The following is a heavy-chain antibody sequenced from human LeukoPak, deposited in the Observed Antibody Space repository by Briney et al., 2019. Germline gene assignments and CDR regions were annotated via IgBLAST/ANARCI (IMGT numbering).Heavy chain of an antibody. CDR1: GFTFSSSS. CDR3: ARGASYTRSSVGFDY. D-gene: IGHD6-6*01. J-gene: IGHJ4*02. Sequence: GGSLRLSCAASGFTFSSSSMNWVRQAPGKGLEWVSYISSSSSTIYYADSVKGRFTISRDNAKNSLYLQMNSLRAEDTAVYYCARGASYTRSSVGFDYWGQGTLVTVSS. V-gene: IGHV3-48*01. CDR2: ISSSSSTI.